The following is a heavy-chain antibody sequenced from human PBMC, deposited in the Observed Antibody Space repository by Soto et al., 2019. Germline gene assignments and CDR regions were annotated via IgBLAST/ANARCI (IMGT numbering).Heavy chain of an antibody. D-gene: IGHD4-17*01. Sequence: SETLSPTCAVSGYSISSGYYWGWIRQPPGKVPEWIGSIYHSGSTYYNPSLKSRVTISVDTSKNQFSLKLSSVTAADTAVYYCARDLSVTRYYYYGMDVWGQGTTVT. CDR1: GYSISSGYY. V-gene: IGHV4-38-2*02. CDR3: ARDLSVTRYYYYGMDV. J-gene: IGHJ6*02. CDR2: IYHSGST.